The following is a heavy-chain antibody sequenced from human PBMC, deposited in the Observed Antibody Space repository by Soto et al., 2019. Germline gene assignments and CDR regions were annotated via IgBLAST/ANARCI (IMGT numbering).Heavy chain of an antibody. CDR2: ISYDGSNK. J-gene: IGHJ4*02. CDR1: VFTFSNYD. V-gene: IGHV3-30*18. Sequence: SLRLSCAASVFTFSNYDMHWVRQAPGKGLEWVAVISYDGSNKYYADSVRGRFTISRDNSKNTLYLQMNSLRADDTAVYYCAKAAATYYCSGGYCYNYYFDSWGQGTLVTVSS. CDR3: AKAAATYYCSGGYCYNYYFDS. D-gene: IGHD2-15*01.